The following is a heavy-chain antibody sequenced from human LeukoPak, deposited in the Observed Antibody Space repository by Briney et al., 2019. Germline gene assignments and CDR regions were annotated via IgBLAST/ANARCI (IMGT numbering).Heavy chain of an antibody. CDR2: LSGSGGST. CDR1: GFTFSSYA. Sequence: GGSLRLSCAASGFTFSSYAMSWVRPAPGKGLEWVSALSGSGGSTYYADSVKGRFTISRDNSKNTLYLQMNSLRAEDTAVYYCAKSMVRGVISYFDYWGQGTLVTVSS. D-gene: IGHD3-10*01. J-gene: IGHJ4*02. CDR3: AKSMVRGVISYFDY. V-gene: IGHV3-23*01.